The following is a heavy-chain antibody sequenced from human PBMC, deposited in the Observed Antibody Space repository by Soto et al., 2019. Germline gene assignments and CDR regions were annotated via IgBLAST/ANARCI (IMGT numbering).Heavy chain of an antibody. CDR2: VYYTGST. V-gene: IGHV4-61*01. Sequence: QVQLQESGPGLVKPSETLSLTCTVSGGSVSSGSYYWSWIRHPPWKGLEWIGHVYYTGSTNYNPPLKIRVTMSIDTSTNQLPLKLGSVTAADTAVYYCAGVGCSGGSCYSIDYYYYAMDVWGQGTTVTVSS. CDR1: GGSVSSGSYY. J-gene: IGHJ6*02. CDR3: AGVGCSGGSCYSIDYYYYAMDV. D-gene: IGHD2-15*01.